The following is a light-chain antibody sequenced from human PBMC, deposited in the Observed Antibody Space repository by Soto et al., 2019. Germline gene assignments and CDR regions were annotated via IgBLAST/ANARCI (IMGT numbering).Light chain of an antibody. J-gene: IGKJ4*01. V-gene: IGKV2-28*01. CDR2: LGS. CDR1: QSLLDSNGYNY. Sequence: EIVMTQSPLSLPVTPGEPASISCRSSQSLLDSNGYNYLDWYLQKPGQSPQLLIYLGSNRASGVPDRFSGSGSGTDFTLKISRVEAEDVGVYYCMQALRSLTFGGGTKVDIK. CDR3: MQALRSLT.